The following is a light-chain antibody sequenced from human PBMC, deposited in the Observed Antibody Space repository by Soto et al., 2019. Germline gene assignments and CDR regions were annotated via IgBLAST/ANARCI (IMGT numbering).Light chain of an antibody. J-gene: IGKJ1*01. CDR1: QGIANS. Sequence: DIRMTQSPSAMSAFVGDRVTIACRASQGIANSLAWFQQKPGKVPKRLIYDASNLQSGVPSRFSGSGSGTEFTLTISSLQPEDFATYYCLQHNSYPWTFGQGTKVEIK. V-gene: IGKV1-17*03. CDR2: DAS. CDR3: LQHNSYPWT.